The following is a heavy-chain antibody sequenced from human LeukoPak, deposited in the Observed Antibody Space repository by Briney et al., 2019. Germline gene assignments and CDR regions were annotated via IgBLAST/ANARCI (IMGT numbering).Heavy chain of an antibody. CDR2: ISGRGDNT. J-gene: IGHJ4*02. CDR3: AKGVGDSCYSGSDY. D-gene: IGHD2-15*01. CDR1: GFTFSSYA. Sequence: PGGSLRLSCAASGFTFSSYAMTWVRQAPGKGLEWVSVISGRGDNTYYADSVRGRFTISRDQSKSALYLQMNSLRAEDTAIYYCAKGVGDSCYSGSDYWGRRILVTVSS. V-gene: IGHV3-23*01.